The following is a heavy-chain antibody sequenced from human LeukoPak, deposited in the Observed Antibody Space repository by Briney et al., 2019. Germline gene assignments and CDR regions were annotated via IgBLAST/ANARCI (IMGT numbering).Heavy chain of an antibody. CDR2: IRYDGSNK. D-gene: IGHD3-9*01. J-gene: IGHJ4*02. CDR1: GFTFSSYG. CDR3: ARTYYDILTGYNPYFDY. Sequence: GGSQRLSCAASGFTFSSYGIHWVRQAPGKGLEWVAFIRYDGSNKYYADSVKGRFTISRDNAKNSLYLQMISLRAEDTAVYYCARTYYDILTGYNPYFDYWGQGTLVTVSS. V-gene: IGHV3-30*02.